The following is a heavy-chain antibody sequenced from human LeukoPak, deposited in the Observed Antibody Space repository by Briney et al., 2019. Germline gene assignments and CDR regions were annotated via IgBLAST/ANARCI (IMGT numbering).Heavy chain of an antibody. CDR1: GYTFTGYY. CDR2: INPNSGGT. J-gene: IGHJ4*02. Sequence: ASVKVSCKASGYTFTGYYMHWVRQAPGQGLEWMGWINPNSGGTNYAQKFQGRVTMTRDTSISTAYMELSRLRPDDTAVYYCARGWYSSSSSFDYWGQGTLVTVSS. V-gene: IGHV1-2*02. CDR3: ARGWYSSSSSFDY. D-gene: IGHD6-6*01.